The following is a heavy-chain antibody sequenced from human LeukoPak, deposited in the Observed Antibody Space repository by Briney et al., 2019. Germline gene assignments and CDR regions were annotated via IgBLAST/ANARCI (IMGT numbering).Heavy chain of an antibody. J-gene: IGHJ4*02. CDR2: IKQGGSEK. V-gene: IGHV3-7*05. CDR3: AKEPLVVPAVLFDY. CDR1: GFTFSSYW. D-gene: IGHD2-2*01. Sequence: QSGGSLRLSCAASGFTFSSYWMSWVRQAPGKGLEWVANIKQGGSEKYYVDSVKGRFTISRDNAKNSLYLQMNSLRAEDTAVYYCAKEPLVVPAVLFDYWGQGTLVTVSS.